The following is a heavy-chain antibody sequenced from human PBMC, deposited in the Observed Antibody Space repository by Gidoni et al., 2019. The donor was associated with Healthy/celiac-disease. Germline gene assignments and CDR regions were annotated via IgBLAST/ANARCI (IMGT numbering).Heavy chain of an antibody. CDR1: GFTFSRYS. D-gene: IGHD6-13*01. CDR2: ISSSSSTI. V-gene: IGHV3-48*02. J-gene: IGHJ3*02. CDR3: ARDPYSSSLTISFDAFDI. Sequence: EVQLVESGGGLVQPGGSLRLSCAASGFTFSRYSMNWVRQAPGTGLEWVSYISSSSSTIYYADSVKGRFTISRDNAKNSLYLQMNSLRDEDTAVYYCARDPYSSSLTISFDAFDIWGQGTMVTVSS.